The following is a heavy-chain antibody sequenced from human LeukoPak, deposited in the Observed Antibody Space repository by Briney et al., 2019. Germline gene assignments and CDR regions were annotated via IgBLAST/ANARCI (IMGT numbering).Heavy chain of an antibody. Sequence: GGSLRPSCAASGFTFSSYSMNWVRQAPGKGLEWVSSISSSSSYIYYADSVKGRFTISRDNAKNSLCLQMNRLRAEDTAVYYCARDVVATPLGDYFTEYFQHWGQGTLVTVSS. D-gene: IGHD4-17*01. CDR3: ARDVVATPLGDYFTEYFQH. J-gene: IGHJ1*01. V-gene: IGHV3-21*01. CDR2: ISSSSSYI. CDR1: GFTFSSYS.